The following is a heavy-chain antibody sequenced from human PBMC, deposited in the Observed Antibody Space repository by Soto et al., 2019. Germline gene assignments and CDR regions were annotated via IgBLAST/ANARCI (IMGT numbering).Heavy chain of an antibody. CDR2: IYYSGST. CDR3: ARVYSGSYLRWFDP. CDR1: GGSISSYY. J-gene: IGHJ5*02. Sequence: WETLSLTCTVSGGSISSYYWSWIRQPPGKGLEWIGYIYYSGSTNYNPSLKSRVTISVDTSKNQFSLKLSSVTAADTAVYYCARVYSGSYLRWFDPWGQGTLVTVSS. D-gene: IGHD1-26*01. V-gene: IGHV4-59*01.